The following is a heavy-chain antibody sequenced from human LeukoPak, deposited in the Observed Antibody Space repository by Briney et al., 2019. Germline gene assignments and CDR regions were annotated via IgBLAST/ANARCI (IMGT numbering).Heavy chain of an antibody. J-gene: IGHJ6*03. CDR1: GGSISTSSYY. CDR2: IYYNGTT. V-gene: IGHV4-39*01. CDR3: ARHKMIRGIGYYYYMDV. D-gene: IGHD3-10*01. Sequence: SETLSLTCTVSGGSISTSSYYWGWIRQPPGKGLQWIGSIYYNGTTYYNPSLKSRVIISADTSKNQFSLTLSSVTAADTAVYYCARHKMIRGIGYYYYMDVWGKGTTVTISS.